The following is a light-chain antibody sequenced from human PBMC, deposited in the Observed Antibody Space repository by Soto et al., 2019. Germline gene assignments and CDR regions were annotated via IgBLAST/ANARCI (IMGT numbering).Light chain of an antibody. Sequence: EIVLTQSPATLSLSPGERATLSCRASQRVSSYLAWYQQKPGQAPRLLIYDASNRATGIPARFSGSGSGTDFTLNISSLEPEDFAVYYCQQRSNWLWTFGQGTKVEIK. CDR3: QQRSNWLWT. J-gene: IGKJ1*01. CDR1: QRVSSY. CDR2: DAS. V-gene: IGKV3-11*01.